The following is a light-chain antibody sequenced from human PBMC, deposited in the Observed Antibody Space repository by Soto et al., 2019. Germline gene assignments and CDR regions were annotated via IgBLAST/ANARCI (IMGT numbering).Light chain of an antibody. CDR3: QQYGSSPYT. V-gene: IGKV3-20*01. Sequence: EIVLTQSPGTLSLSPGERATLSCRASQSVSSSYLAWYQQKPGQAPRLLIYGASSRATGIPDRFSGSGSGTDFTLTTRRLEPEDFAAYYCQQYGSSPYTFGQGTKLEIK. J-gene: IGKJ2*01. CDR2: GAS. CDR1: QSVSSSY.